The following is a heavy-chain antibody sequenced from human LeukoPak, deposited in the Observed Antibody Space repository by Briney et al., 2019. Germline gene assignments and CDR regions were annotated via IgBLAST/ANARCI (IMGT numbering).Heavy chain of an antibody. CDR2: MNPNSGNT. CDR1: GYTFTSYD. Sequence: ASVKVSCKASGYTFTSYDINWVRQATGQGLEWMGWMNPNSGNTGYAQKFQGRVTMTRNTSISTAYMELSSLRSEDTAVYYCARKLRFLENYGMDVWGQGTTVTVSS. D-gene: IGHD3-3*01. V-gene: IGHV1-8*01. J-gene: IGHJ6*02. CDR3: ARKLRFLENYGMDV.